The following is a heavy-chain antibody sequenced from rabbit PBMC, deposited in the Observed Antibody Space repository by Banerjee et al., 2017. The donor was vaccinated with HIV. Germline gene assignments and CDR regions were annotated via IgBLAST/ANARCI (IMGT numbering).Heavy chain of an antibody. CDR2: IHAGSSGIT. J-gene: IGHJ4*01. Sequence: QAQLEESGGDLVQPEGSLTLTCTASGFSFSSIYYMCWVRQAPGKGLEWIACIHAGSSGITYYASWAKGRFTISKTSSTTVTLQMTSLTAADTATYFCARDPYGGYDGYGYALNLWGQGTLVTVS. CDR1: GFSFSSIYY. CDR3: ARDPYGGYDGYGYALNL. D-gene: IGHD6-1*01. V-gene: IGHV1S45*01.